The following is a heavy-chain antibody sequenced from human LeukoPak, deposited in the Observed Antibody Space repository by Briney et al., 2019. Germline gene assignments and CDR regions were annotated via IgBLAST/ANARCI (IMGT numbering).Heavy chain of an antibody. D-gene: IGHD3-22*01. Sequence: PSETLSLTCTVSGGSITSYYWSWIRQPPGKGLEWIGYIYYSGSTNYNPSLKSRVTTSVDTSKNQFSLKLSSVTAADTAVYFCARAKYRDHDSSGYYPYYFDYWGQGTLVTVSS. V-gene: IGHV4-59*01. CDR3: ARAKYRDHDSSGYYPYYFDY. CDR1: GGSITSYY. J-gene: IGHJ4*02. CDR2: IYYSGST.